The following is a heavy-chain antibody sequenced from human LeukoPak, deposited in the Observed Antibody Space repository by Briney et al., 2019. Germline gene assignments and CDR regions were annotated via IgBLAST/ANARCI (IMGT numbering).Heavy chain of an antibody. CDR2: IIPIFGTA. CDR3: SIDEIAALVY. J-gene: IGHJ4*02. Sequence: SVKVSCKASGGTFSSYAISWVRQAPGQGLEWMGGIIPIFGTANYAQKFQGRVTITTDESTSPAYMELTHLRSKDTAVDYWSIDEIAALVYWGQGTLVTVSS. D-gene: IGHD6-6*01. CDR1: GGTFSSYA. V-gene: IGHV1-69*05.